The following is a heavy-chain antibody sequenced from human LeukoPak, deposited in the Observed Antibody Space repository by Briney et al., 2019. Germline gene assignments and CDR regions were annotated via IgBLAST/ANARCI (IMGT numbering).Heavy chain of an antibody. CDR2: IYHSGST. CDR3: ARVMAAAADY. J-gene: IGHJ4*02. Sequence: PSETLSPTCAVSGYSISSGYYWGWIRQPPGKGLEWIGSIYHSGSTYYNPSLKSRVTISVDTSKNQFSLKQSSVTAADTAVYYCARVMAAAADYWGQGTLVTVSS. V-gene: IGHV4-38-2*01. CDR1: GYSISSGYY. D-gene: IGHD6-13*01.